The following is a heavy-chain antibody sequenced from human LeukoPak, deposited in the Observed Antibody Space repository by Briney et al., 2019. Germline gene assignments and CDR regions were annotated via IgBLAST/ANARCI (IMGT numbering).Heavy chain of an antibody. CDR1: GYTFTSYY. V-gene: IGHV1-46*01. CDR2: INPSGGST. CDR3: ARDFTTYYDILTGSAGAFDI. J-gene: IGHJ3*02. Sequence: ASVTVSCTASGYTFTSYYMHWVRQAPGQGLERMGIINPSGGSTSYAQKFQGRVTMTRDTSTSTVYMELSSLRSEDTAVYYCARDFTTYYDILTGSAGAFDIWGQGTMVTVSS. D-gene: IGHD3-9*01.